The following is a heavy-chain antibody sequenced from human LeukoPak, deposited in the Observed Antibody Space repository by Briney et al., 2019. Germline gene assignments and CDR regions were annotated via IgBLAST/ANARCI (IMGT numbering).Heavy chain of an antibody. J-gene: IGHJ4*02. CDR2: IYPGDSDT. D-gene: IGHD6-19*01. CDR3: ARYKKVAGSYYFDY. V-gene: IGHV5-51*01. Sequence: GESLKTSCKGSGSSFTSYWIGWVRQMPGKGLEWMGIIYPGDSDTRYSPSFQGQVTISADKSISTAYLQWSSLRASDTAMYYCARYKKVAGSYYFDYWGQGTLVTVSS. CDR1: GSSFTSYW.